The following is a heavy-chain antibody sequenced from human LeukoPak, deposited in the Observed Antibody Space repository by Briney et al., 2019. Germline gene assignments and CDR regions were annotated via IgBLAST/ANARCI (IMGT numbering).Heavy chain of an antibody. V-gene: IGHV3-74*01. Sequence: GGSLRLSCAASGFSISTYWMHWVRQAPGKGLVWVSRINSDGSTTSYADSVKGRFTISSDNAKNTLYLQMNSLRAEDTAVYYCARRTYSGTYYYFDYWGQGTLVTVSS. CDR3: ARRTYSGTYYYFDY. J-gene: IGHJ4*02. D-gene: IGHD1-26*01. CDR1: GFSISTYW. CDR2: INSDGSTT.